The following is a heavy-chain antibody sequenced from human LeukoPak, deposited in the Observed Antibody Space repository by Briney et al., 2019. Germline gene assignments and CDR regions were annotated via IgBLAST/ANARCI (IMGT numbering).Heavy chain of an antibody. J-gene: IGHJ4*02. Sequence: GGSLRLSCAASGFTFRSYGMHGVRQAPGKGLEWVAVISYDGSNKYYADSVKGRFTISRDNSKNTLYLQMNSLRAEDTAVYYCAKATDYYFDYWGQGTLVTVSS. V-gene: IGHV3-30*18. CDR2: ISYDGSNK. CDR3: AKATDYYFDY. CDR1: GFTFRSYG.